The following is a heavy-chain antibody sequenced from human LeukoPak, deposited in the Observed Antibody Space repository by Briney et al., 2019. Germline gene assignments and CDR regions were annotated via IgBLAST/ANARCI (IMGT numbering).Heavy chain of an antibody. Sequence: PSETLSLPCSLYGGSFIVCYGNWMRQPPGKGLEWIGEINPSGGTKNNPSLKSRVSISVDMSKKQFSLKLSSVTAADTAVYYCARGGSIYAMYVWGQGTTVTVSS. V-gene: IGHV4-34*01. CDR1: GGSFIVCY. J-gene: IGHJ6*02. CDR2: INPSGGT. D-gene: IGHD6-6*01. CDR3: ARGGSIYAMYV.